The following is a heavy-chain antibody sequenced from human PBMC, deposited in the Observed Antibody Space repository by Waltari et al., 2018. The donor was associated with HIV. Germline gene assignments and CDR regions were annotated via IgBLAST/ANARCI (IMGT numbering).Heavy chain of an antibody. D-gene: IGHD2-2*01. CDR2: ISYDGSNK. Sequence: QVQLVESGGGGVQPGRSLRLSCAASVFTFSSYAMHWVRQAPGKGLEWVAVISYDGSNKYYADSVKGRFTISRDNSKNTLYLQMNSLRAEDTAVYYCARDPQYCSSTSCSYYFDYWGQGTLVTVSS. CDR3: ARDPQYCSSTSCSYYFDY. V-gene: IGHV3-30-3*01. J-gene: IGHJ4*02. CDR1: VFTFSSYA.